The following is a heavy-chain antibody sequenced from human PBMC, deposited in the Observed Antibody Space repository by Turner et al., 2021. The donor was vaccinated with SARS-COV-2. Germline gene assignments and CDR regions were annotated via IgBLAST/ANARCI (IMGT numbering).Heavy chain of an antibody. D-gene: IGHD2-8*01. V-gene: IGHV3-30*04. Sequence: VQLVESGGGVVQPGRSLRLYCAASGFTFSSYAMHWVRQAPGKGLEWVAVISYDGSNKYYADSVKGRFTLSRDNSKNTLYLQMNSLRAEDTAVYYCARDSPYCTNGVCYTSYYGMDVWGQGTTVTVSS. CDR3: ARDSPYCTNGVCYTSYYGMDV. CDR1: GFTFSSYA. CDR2: ISYDGSNK. J-gene: IGHJ6*02.